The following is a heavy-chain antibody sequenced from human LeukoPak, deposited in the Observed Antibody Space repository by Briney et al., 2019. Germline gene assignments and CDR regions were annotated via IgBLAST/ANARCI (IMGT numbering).Heavy chain of an antibody. Sequence: SETLSLTCTVSGGSFSNYYWSWIRQPAGKGLEWIGRIYTSGSTNYNPSVKSRVTMSVDTSNNQFALKLTSVTAATTAVYYCARQPPQYYGMDVWGQGTTVTVSS. J-gene: IGHJ6*02. CDR2: IYTSGST. CDR1: GGSFSNYY. V-gene: IGHV4-4*07. CDR3: ARQPPQYYGMDV.